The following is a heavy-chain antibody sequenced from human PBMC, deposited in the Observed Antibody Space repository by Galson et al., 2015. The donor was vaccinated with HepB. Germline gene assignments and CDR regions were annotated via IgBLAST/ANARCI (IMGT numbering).Heavy chain of an antibody. D-gene: IGHD3-22*01. CDR3: ATQLYYYDSSGYLGYDAFDI. J-gene: IGHJ3*02. CDR2: MNPNSGNT. Sequence: SVKVSCKASGYTFTSYDINWVRQATGQGLEWMGWMNPNSGNTGYAQRFQGRVTMTRNTSISTAYMELSSLRSEDTAVYYCATQLYYYDSSGYLGYDAFDIWGQGTMVTVSS. V-gene: IGHV1-8*01. CDR1: GYTFTSYD.